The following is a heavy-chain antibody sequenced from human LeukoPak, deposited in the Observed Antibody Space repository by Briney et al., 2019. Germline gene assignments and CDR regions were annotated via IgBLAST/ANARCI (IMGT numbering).Heavy chain of an antibody. CDR2: RSIYNGNT. CDR3: ARGGPFPSGSSSREYYLDY. Sequence: ASVKVSYKASGYDFINYGISWVRQAPGQGLEWMGWRSIYNGNTDYKLQGRVTMTTDTSTNTAYMEVRSLRSDDRAVYYCARGGPFPSGSSSREYYLDYWGQGTLVTVSS. V-gene: IGHV1-18*01. D-gene: IGHD6-6*01. CDR1: GYDFINYG. J-gene: IGHJ4*02.